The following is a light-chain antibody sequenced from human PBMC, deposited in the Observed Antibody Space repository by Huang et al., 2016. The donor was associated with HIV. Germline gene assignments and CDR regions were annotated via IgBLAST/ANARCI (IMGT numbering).Light chain of an antibody. CDR2: WAS. CDR3: QQYYSPPYT. Sequence: DIVMTQSPDSLAVSLGERAAINCKSSQSVLHSSNNKNYLAWYQQKPGQHPKLLIYWASTRESGVPDRFSGSGSGTDFTLTISSRQAEDVAVYYCQQYYSPPYTFGQGTKLEIK. J-gene: IGKJ2*01. V-gene: IGKV4-1*01. CDR1: QSVLHSSNNKNY.